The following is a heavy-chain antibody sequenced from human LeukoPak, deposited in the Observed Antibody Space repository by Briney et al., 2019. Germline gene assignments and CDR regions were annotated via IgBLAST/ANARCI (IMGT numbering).Heavy chain of an antibody. J-gene: IGHJ4*02. Sequence: SETLSLTCAVYGGSFSGYYWSWIRQPPGKGLEWIGEINHSGSTNFNPSLKSRVTISVDKSKNQFSLELSSVTAADTAVYYCARDPDFWSGYYNFDYWGQGTLVTVSS. CDR2: INHSGST. D-gene: IGHD3-3*01. CDR1: GGSFSGYY. V-gene: IGHV4-34*01. CDR3: ARDPDFWSGYYNFDY.